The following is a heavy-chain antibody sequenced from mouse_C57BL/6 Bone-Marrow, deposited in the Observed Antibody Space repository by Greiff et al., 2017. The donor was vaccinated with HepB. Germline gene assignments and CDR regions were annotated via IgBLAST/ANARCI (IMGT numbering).Heavy chain of an antibody. Sequence: EVKLVESGGGLVKPGGSLKLSCAASGFTFSDYGMHWVRQAPEKGLEWVAYISSGSSTIYYADTVKGRFTISRDNAKNTLFLQMTSLRSEDTAMYYCARRASKAWFAYWGQGTLVTVSA. J-gene: IGHJ3*01. CDR3: ARRASKAWFAY. V-gene: IGHV5-17*01. CDR1: GFTFSDYG. D-gene: IGHD3-1*01. CDR2: ISSGSSTI.